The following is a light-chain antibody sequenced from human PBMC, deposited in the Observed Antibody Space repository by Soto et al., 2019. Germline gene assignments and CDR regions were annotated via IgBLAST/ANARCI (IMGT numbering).Light chain of an antibody. CDR2: AAS. CDR3: QMYNSAPRT. J-gene: IGKJ1*01. V-gene: IGKV1-27*01. CDR1: QGISNY. Sequence: DIQMTQSPSSLSASVGDRVTITCRASQGISNYLAWYQQKPGKVPKLLIYAASTLQSGVPSRFSGSGSGTDSTLTISSLKPRDVATPYFQMYNSAPRTFGQGTKVEIK.